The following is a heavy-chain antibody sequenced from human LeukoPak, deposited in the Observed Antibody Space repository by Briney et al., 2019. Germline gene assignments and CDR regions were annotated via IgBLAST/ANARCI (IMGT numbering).Heavy chain of an antibody. Sequence: SETLSLTCTVSGGSISDNYWSWIRQPPGKGLEWIGYIYYSGSTNYNPSLKSRVTISVDTSKNQFSLKLSSVTAADTAVYYCARRSYYYDSSGYYIGAFDIWGQGTMVTVSS. J-gene: IGHJ3*02. V-gene: IGHV4-59*08. CDR1: GGSISDNY. CDR3: ARRSYYYDSSGYYIGAFDI. CDR2: IYYSGST. D-gene: IGHD3-22*01.